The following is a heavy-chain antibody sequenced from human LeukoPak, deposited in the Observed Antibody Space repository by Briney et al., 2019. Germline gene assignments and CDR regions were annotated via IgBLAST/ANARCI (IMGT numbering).Heavy chain of an antibody. J-gene: IGHJ4*02. D-gene: IGHD3-10*01. V-gene: IGHV4-38-2*01. CDR1: GYSISSGYY. CDR2: IYHSGST. Sequence: SETLSLTCAVSGYSISSGYYWGWIRQPPGKGLEWIGSIYHSGSTYYNPSLKSRVTISVDTSKNQFSLKLSSVTAADTAVYYCARRGGAFALDYWGRGTLVTVSS. CDR3: ARRGGAFALDY.